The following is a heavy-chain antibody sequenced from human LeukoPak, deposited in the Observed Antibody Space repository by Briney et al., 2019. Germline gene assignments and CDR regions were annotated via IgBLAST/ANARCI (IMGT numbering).Heavy chain of an antibody. CDR2: INPNSGGT. V-gene: IGHV1-2*02. D-gene: IGHD3-22*01. CDR3: AREAYYYDSSGLTGAFDI. CDR1: GYTFTGYY. Sequence: ASVKVSCEASGYTFTGYYMHWVRQAPGQGLEWMGWINPNSGGTNYAQKFPGRVTTTRDTSISTAYMELSRLRSDDTAVYYCAREAYYYDSSGLTGAFDIWGQGTMVTVSS. J-gene: IGHJ3*02.